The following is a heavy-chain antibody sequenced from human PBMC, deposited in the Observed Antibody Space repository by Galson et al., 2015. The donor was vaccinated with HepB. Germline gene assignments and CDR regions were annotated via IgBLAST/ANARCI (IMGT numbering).Heavy chain of an antibody. Sequence: SLRLSCAASGFTFSSYGMHWVRQAPGKGLEWVAVISYDGSNKYYADSVKGRFTISRDNSKNTLYLQMNSLRAEDTAVYYCAKDLELLRVRPGGMDVWGQGTTVTVSS. CDR2: ISYDGSNK. CDR3: AKDLELLRVRPGGMDV. J-gene: IGHJ6*02. CDR1: GFTFSSYG. V-gene: IGHV3-30*18. D-gene: IGHD1-26*01.